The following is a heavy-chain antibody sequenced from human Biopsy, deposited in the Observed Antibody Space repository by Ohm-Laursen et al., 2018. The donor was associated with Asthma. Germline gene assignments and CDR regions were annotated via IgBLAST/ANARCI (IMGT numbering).Heavy chain of an antibody. Sequence: SDTLSLTWIVSGDAMSTSGSYWGWIRQSPGKGLEWIGSIYYSGRTYYNPSLESRVTISADTSKNHCSLKVTSVTAADTAVYYCARAVSSSSYWYFDLWGRGDLVTVSS. V-gene: IGHV4-39*02. D-gene: IGHD6-6*01. CDR3: ARAVSSSSYWYFDL. CDR2: IYYSGRT. J-gene: IGHJ2*01. CDR1: GDAMSTSGSY.